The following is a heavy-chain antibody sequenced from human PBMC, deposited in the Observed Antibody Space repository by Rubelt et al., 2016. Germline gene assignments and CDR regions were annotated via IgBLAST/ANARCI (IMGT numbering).Heavy chain of an antibody. CDR2: ISAYNGNT. J-gene: IGHJ4*02. V-gene: IGHV1-18*01. Sequence: QVQLVQSGAEVKKPGASVKVSCKASGYTFTSYGISWVRQAPGQGLEWMGWISAYNGNTNYAQKVQGKVTMTTDTSTSTAYMELRSLRSDDTAVYYCARDVGGNSVLYYFDYWGQGTLVTVSS. CDR3: ARDVGGNSVLYYFDY. D-gene: IGHD4-23*01. CDR1: GYTFTSYG.